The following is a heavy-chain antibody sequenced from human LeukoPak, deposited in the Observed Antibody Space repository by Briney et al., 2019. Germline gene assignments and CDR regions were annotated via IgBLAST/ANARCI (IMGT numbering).Heavy chain of an antibody. Sequence: PGGSLRLSCAASGFTFDQYGMSWVRHAPGQGLEWVSGTYWNGVSTGYADSVKGRFTISRDNAKNSLYLQMNSLRAEDTAFYFCARVSRDSHDYWGQGTLVTVSS. CDR3: ARVSRDSHDY. D-gene: IGHD3-10*01. CDR1: GFTFDQYG. J-gene: IGHJ4*02. V-gene: IGHV3-20*04. CDR2: TYWNGVST.